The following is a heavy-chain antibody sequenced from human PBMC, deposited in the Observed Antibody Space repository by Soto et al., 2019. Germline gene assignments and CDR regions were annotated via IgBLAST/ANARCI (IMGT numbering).Heavy chain of an antibody. J-gene: IGHJ4*02. Sequence: ASVKVSCKASGYTFTGYYMHWVRQAPGQGLEWMGWINPNSGGTNYAQKFQGRVTITRDTSISTAYMELSRLRSDDTAVYYCARDLDVVLLWFGEPRTPFDYWGQGTLVTVSS. CDR2: INPNSGGT. CDR3: ARDLDVVLLWFGEPRTPFDY. D-gene: IGHD3-10*01. V-gene: IGHV1-2*02. CDR1: GYTFTGYY.